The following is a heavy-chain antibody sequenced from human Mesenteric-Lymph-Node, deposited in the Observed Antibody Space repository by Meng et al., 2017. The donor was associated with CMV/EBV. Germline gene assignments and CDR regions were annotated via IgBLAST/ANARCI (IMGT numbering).Heavy chain of an antibody. Sequence: SGGSIGSSNWWSWVRQPPGKGLEWIGEIYHSGSTNYNPSLKSRVTISVDKSKNQFSLKLSSVTAADTAVYYCASLTTYGDYPPYFDYWGQGTLVTVSS. CDR2: IYHSGST. D-gene: IGHD4-17*01. V-gene: IGHV4-4*02. J-gene: IGHJ4*02. CDR1: GGSIGSSNW. CDR3: ASLTTYGDYPPYFDY.